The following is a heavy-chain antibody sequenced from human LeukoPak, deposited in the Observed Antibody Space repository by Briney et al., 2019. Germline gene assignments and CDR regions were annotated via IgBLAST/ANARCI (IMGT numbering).Heavy chain of an antibody. CDR3: ARTADISTGFGSDY. V-gene: IGHV5-51*01. Sequence: GESLKISCKTSGYSFTSYWIGWVRQMPGKGLEWMGIIYPGGSYTTYSPSFQGQVTISADKSINTAYLQWSSLQASDTAMYYCARTADISTGFGSDYWGQGTLVTVSS. CDR2: IYPGGSYT. CDR1: GYSFTSYW. D-gene: IGHD3-9*01. J-gene: IGHJ4*02.